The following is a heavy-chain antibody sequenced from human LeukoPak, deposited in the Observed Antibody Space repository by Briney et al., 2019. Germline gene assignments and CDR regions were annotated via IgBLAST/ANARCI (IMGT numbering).Heavy chain of an antibody. Sequence: GGSLRLSCAASGFTFSSYGMHWVRQAPGKGLEWVAVIWYDGNNKYYADSVKGRFTISRDNSKSTLYLQMNSLRAEDTAVYYCARSTSSEYDIYHFDYWGQGTLVTVSS. CDR2: IWYDGNNK. V-gene: IGHV3-33*01. CDR3: ARSTSSEYDIYHFDY. J-gene: IGHJ4*02. CDR1: GFTFSSYG. D-gene: IGHD3-9*01.